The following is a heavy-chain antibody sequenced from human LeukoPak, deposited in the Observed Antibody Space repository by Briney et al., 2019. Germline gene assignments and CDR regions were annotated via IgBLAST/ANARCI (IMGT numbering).Heavy chain of an antibody. CDR3: ARVGPPYCSSTSCYGRYYFDY. J-gene: IGHJ4*02. D-gene: IGHD2-2*01. Sequence: GASVEVSCKASGYTFTSYGISWVRQAPGQGLEWMGWISAYNGNTNYAQKLQGRVTMTTDTSTSTAYMELRSLRSDDTAVYYCARVGPPYCSSTSCYGRYYFDYWGQGTLVTVSS. V-gene: IGHV1-18*01. CDR1: GYTFTSYG. CDR2: ISAYNGNT.